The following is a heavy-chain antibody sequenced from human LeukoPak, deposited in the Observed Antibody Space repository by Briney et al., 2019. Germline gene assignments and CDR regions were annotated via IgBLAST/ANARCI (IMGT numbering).Heavy chain of an antibody. Sequence: SETLSLTCSISADSITSGYWSWIRQPPGKGLEWIGYIYGIENTDYNPSLKSRVTISLDTSKNQLSLNLTAVTAADTAVYYCAGRGQRYFRDWGQGTLVAVSS. CDR3: AGRGQRYFRD. CDR2: IYGIENT. CDR1: ADSITSGY. V-gene: IGHV4-59*08. J-gene: IGHJ1*01.